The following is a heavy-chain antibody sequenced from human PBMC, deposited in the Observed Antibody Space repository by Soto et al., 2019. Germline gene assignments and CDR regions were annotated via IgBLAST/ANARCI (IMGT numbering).Heavy chain of an antibody. CDR3: ARDSTRLDAFDI. J-gene: IGHJ3*02. D-gene: IGHD2-2*01. Sequence: SETLSLTCTVSGGSIGSGGYYWSWIRQHPGKGLEWIGYIYYSGSTYYNPSLKSRVTISVDTSKNQFSLKLSSVTAADTAVYYCARDSTRLDAFDIWGQGTMVTVSS. CDR1: GGSIGSGGYY. CDR2: IYYSGST. V-gene: IGHV4-31*03.